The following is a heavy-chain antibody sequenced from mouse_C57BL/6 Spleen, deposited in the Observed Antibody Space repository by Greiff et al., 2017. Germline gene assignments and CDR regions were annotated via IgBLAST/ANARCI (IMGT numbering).Heavy chain of an antibody. J-gene: IGHJ2*01. D-gene: IGHD2-1*01. CDR2: IDPTSGGT. CDR3: ARSGEKYGNLDY. CDR1: GYTFTSYW. V-gene: IGHV1-72*01. Sequence: QVQLQQPGAELVKPGASVKLSCKASGYTFTSYWMHWVKQRPGRGLEWIGRIDPTSGGTKYNEKFKSKATLTVDKPASTAYMQLSSLTFEDSAVYYCARSGEKYGNLDYWGQGTTLTVSS.